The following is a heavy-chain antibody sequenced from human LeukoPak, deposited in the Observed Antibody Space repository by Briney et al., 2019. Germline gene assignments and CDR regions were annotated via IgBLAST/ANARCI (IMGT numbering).Heavy chain of an antibody. CDR3: AKLWFGELSVTDY. D-gene: IGHD3-10*01. J-gene: IGHJ4*02. Sequence: GGSLRLSCAASGFTFSSYAMHWVRQAPGKGLEWVAVISYDGSNKYYADSVKGRFTISRDNSKNTLYLQMNSLRAEDTAVYYCAKLWFGELSVTDYWGQGTLVTVSS. CDR2: ISYDGSNK. CDR1: GFTFSSYA. V-gene: IGHV3-30*04.